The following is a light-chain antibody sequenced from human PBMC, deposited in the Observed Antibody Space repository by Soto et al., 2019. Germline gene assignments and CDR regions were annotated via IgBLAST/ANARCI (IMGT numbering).Light chain of an antibody. J-gene: IGLJ1*01. CDR2: QDN. CDR3: QAWDSGTYV. V-gene: IGLV3-1*01. CDR1: KLGDKY. Sequence: SYELTQPPSVSVSPGQTASITCSGDKLGDKYACWCQQKPGQSPVLVIYQDNKRPSGIPERFSGSNSGNTATLTISGTQAMDEADYYCQAWDSGTYVFGSGTKLTVL.